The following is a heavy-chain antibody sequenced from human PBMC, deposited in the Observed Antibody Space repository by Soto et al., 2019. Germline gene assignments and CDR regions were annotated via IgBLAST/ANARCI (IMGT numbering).Heavy chain of an antibody. V-gene: IGHV3-30*03. Sequence: GGSLRLSCTASGFTFSNYWMTWVRQAPGKGLEWVAYISNDGRKRNYAESMTGRFTISRDNSRNTLFLQMNSLTDADTAVYFCARGTSGPQTYFLSGMDVWGQGTTVTVSS. J-gene: IGHJ6*02. D-gene: IGHD3-10*01. CDR3: ARGTSGPQTYFLSGMDV. CDR2: ISNDGRKR. CDR1: GFTFSNYW.